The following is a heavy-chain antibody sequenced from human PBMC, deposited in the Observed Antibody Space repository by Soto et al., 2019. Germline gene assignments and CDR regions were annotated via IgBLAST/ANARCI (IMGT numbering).Heavy chain of an antibody. CDR3: ARHDSSGYYFDFDY. CDR2: IYPGDSHT. V-gene: IGHV5-51*01. J-gene: IGHJ4*02. D-gene: IGHD3-22*01. Sequence: AGESLKISCKGSGYTFSSHWIGWVRQMPGKGLEWMGIIYPGDSHTRYSPPFQGQVTISVDKSIRTAYLQWSSLKASDTAIYYCARHDSSGYYFDFDYWGRGTLVTVS. CDR1: GYTFSSHW.